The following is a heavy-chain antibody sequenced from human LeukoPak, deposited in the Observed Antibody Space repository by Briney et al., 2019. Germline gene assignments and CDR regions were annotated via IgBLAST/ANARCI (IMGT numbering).Heavy chain of an antibody. D-gene: IGHD3-22*01. CDR3: ARGGGYSYDSSGYYPSGMDV. J-gene: IGHJ6*02. Sequence: PSETLSLTCTVSGGSISSYYWSWIRQPPGKGLEWIGYISYSGGTNFNPSLKSRVTMSVDTSKNQFSLKLSSVTAADTAVYYCARGGGYSYDSSGYYPSGMDVWGQGTTVTV. V-gene: IGHV4-59*01. CDR1: GGSISSYY. CDR2: ISYSGGT.